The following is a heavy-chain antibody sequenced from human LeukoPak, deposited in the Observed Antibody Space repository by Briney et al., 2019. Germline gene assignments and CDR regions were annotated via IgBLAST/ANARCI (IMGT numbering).Heavy chain of an antibody. CDR2: ISGSGGST. V-gene: IGHV3-23*01. Sequence: GGSLRLSCAASGFTFSSYAMRWDRQAPGKGLEWVSAISGSGGSTSYTDSVKGRFTISRDNAKNSLYLQMNSLRAEDTAVYYCAELGITMIGGVWGKGTTVTISS. CDR3: AELGITMIGGV. D-gene: IGHD3-10*02. CDR1: GFTFSSYA. J-gene: IGHJ6*04.